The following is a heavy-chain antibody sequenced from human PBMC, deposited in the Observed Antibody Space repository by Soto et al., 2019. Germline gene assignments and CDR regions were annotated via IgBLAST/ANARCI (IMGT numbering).Heavy chain of an antibody. CDR3: ARDPSSGWDHFDGWGPDPYFDY. J-gene: IGHJ4*02. D-gene: IGHD6-19*01. CDR1: GFTFSSYG. V-gene: IGHV3-33*01. Sequence: QVQLVESGGGVVQPGRSLRLSCAASGFTFSSYGMHWVRQAPGKGLEWVAVIWYDRSNKYYADSVKGRFTITRDNSKNTLYLQMNSLRAEDTAVYYCARDPSSGWDHFDGWGPDPYFDYWGQGTLVTVSS. CDR2: IWYDRSNK.